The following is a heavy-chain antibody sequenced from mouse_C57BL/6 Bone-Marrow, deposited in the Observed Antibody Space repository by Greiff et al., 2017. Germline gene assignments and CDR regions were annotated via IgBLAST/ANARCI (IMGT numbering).Heavy chain of an antibody. D-gene: IGHD2-4*01. CDR1: GYTFTSYG. CDR3: GRGTYYDCTWFAD. CDR2: IYPRSGNT. J-gene: IGHJ3*01. V-gene: IGHV1-81*01. Sequence: VQLQQSGAELARPGASVKLSCKASGYTFTSYGISWVKQRTGQGLEWIGEIYPRSGNTYYNEKFKGKATLTADKSSSTAYMELRSLTSEDSAVYFCGRGTYYDCTWFADWGKGTLVTVSA.